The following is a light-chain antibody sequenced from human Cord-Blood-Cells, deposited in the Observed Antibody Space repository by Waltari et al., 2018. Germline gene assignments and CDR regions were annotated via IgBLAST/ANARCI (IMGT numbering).Light chain of an antibody. CDR1: QSLLHSNGYNY. V-gene: IGKV2-28*01. J-gene: IGKJ1*01. CDR3: MQALQTPT. CDR2: LGS. Sequence: DIVMTQSPLSLPVTPGEPASISCRSSQSLLHSNGYNYLDWYLQKPGQSPQLLIYLGSNRASGVPDRFSGSGSGTDFTLKISRVEAEDVGVYYCMQALQTPTFGQGTKVE.